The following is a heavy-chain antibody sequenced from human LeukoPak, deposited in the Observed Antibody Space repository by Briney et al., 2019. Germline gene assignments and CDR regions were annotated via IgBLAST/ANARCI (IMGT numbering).Heavy chain of an antibody. CDR3: ARETTKLGFR. Sequence: SVKVSCKASGYTFTSYGISWVRQAPGQGLEWMGRIIPILGIANYAQKFQGRVTITADKSTSTAYMELSSLRSEDTAVYYCARETTKLGFRWGQGTLVTVSS. J-gene: IGHJ4*02. V-gene: IGHV1-69*04. CDR2: IIPILGIA. CDR1: GYTFTSYG. D-gene: IGHD1-1*01.